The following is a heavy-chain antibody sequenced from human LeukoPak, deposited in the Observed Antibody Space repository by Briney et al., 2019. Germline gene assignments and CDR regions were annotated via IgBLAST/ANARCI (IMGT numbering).Heavy chain of an antibody. CDR3: ARTRGYSGYDPLDFDY. V-gene: IGHV4-59*01. J-gene: IGHJ4*02. CDR2: IYYSGST. CDR1: GGSMSSYY. Sequence: SETLSLTCTVSGGSMSSYYWSWIRQPPGKGLEWIGYIYYSGSTNYNPSLKSRVTISVDTSKNQFSLKLSSVTAADTAVYYCARTRGYSGYDPLDFDYWGQGTLVTVSS. D-gene: IGHD5-12*01.